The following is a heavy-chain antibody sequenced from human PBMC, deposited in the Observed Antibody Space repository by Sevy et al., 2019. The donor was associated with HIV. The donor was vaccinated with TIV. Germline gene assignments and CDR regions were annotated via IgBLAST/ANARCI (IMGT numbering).Heavy chain of an antibody. Sequence: SETLSLTCSVSGGSISSYFWTWVRQSPGKGLEWIGNIYFTGNTDYSPSLKSRVTLSLDTPKSQFSLTLKSVTAADTAIYFCARERTTRPRVLDYWGQGTLVTVSS. J-gene: IGHJ4*02. CDR3: ARERTTRPRVLDY. CDR1: GGSISSYF. V-gene: IGHV4-59*01. CDR2: IYFTGNT. D-gene: IGHD6-6*01.